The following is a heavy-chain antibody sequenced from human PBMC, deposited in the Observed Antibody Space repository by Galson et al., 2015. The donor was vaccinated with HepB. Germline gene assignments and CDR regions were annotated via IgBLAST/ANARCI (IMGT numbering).Heavy chain of an antibody. V-gene: IGHV3-23*01. J-gene: IGHJ6*02. CDR1: GFTFSSYA. Sequence: SLRLSCAASGFTFSSYAMSWVRQAPGKGLEWVSAISGSGGSTYYADSVKGRFTISRDNSKNTLYLQMNSLRAEDTAVYYCANPYYYGSGSPWADYYYYYGMDVWGQGTTVTVSS. CDR3: ANPYYYGSGSPWADYYYYYGMDV. CDR2: ISGSGGST. D-gene: IGHD3-10*01.